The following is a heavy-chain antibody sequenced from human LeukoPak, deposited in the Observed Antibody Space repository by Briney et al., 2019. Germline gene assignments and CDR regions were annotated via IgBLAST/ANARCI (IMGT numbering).Heavy chain of an antibody. CDR3: ARGPHLAILEYFQH. CDR2: IIPILGIA. CDR1: GGTFSSYA. D-gene: IGHD2-15*01. Sequence: ASVKVSCKASGGTFSSYAISWVRQAPGQGLEWMGRIIPILGIANYAQKFQGRVTITADKSTSTAYMELSSLRSEDTAVYYCARGPHLAILEYFQHWGQGTLVTVSS. V-gene: IGHV1-69*04. J-gene: IGHJ1*01.